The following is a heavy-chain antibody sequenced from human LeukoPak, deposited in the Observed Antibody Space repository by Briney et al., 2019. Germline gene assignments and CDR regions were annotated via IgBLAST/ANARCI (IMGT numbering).Heavy chain of an antibody. J-gene: IGHJ5*02. CDR3: AREGWGDGYNYGWFDP. Sequence: GRSLRLSCAASGFTFSSYSMNWVRQAPGKGLEWVSSISSSSSYIYYADSVKGRFTISRDNAKNSLYLQMNSLRAEDTAVYYCAREGWGDGYNYGWFDPWGRGTLVTVSS. V-gene: IGHV3-21*01. CDR1: GFTFSSYS. D-gene: IGHD5-24*01. CDR2: ISSSSSYI.